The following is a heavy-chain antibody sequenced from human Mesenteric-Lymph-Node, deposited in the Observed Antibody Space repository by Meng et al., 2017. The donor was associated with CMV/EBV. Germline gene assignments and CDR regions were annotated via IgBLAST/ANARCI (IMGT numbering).Heavy chain of an antibody. D-gene: IGHD1-7*01. CDR1: GFTFSSYS. CDR3: ARGITGTTFDY. CDR2: ISSSSSYI. Sequence: GESLKISCAASGFTFSSYSMNWVRQAPGKGLGWVSSISSSSSYIYYADSVKGRFTISRDNAKNSLYLQRNSLRDQDTAVYYCARGITGTTFDYWGQGTLVTVSS. V-gene: IGHV3-21*01. J-gene: IGHJ4*02.